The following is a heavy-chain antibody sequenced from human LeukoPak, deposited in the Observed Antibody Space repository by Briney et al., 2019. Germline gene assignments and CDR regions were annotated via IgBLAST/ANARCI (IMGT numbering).Heavy chain of an antibody. CDR1: GGSISSYY. D-gene: IGHD2-21*02. CDR2: IYYSGST. J-gene: IGHJ4*02. CDR3: ARREEYCGGDCYLFDY. V-gene: IGHV4-59*01. Sequence: SETLSLTCTVSGGSISSYYWSWIRQPPGKGLEWIGYIYYSGSTNYNPSLKSRVTISVDTSKNQFSLKLSSVTAADTAVYYCARREEYCGGDCYLFDYWGQGTLVTVSS.